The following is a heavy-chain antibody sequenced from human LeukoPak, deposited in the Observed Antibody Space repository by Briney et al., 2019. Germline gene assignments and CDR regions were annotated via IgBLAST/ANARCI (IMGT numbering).Heavy chain of an antibody. CDR2: ISSSGSTT. D-gene: IGHD6-19*01. J-gene: IGHJ4*02. CDR3: ARVPRSGGSIDY. V-gene: IGHV3-11*01. Sequence: GGSLRLSCAASGFTFSDYYMTWIRQAPGKGLDWVSYISSSGSTTHYADSVKGRFTISRDNAKNALYVQMNNLRAKDTAVYYCARVPRSGGSIDYWGQGTLVTVSS. CDR1: GFTFSDYY.